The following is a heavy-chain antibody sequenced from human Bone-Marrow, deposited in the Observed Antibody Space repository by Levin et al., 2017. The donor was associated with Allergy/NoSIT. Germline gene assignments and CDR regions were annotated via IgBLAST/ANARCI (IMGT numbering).Heavy chain of an antibody. V-gene: IGHV4-38-2*01. Sequence: PSETLSLTCVVSGYSISSGYNWGWIRQSPGKGLEWIGSIYHIGSTYYNPSLKSRVTISVDTSKNQFSLKLSSVTAADTAVYYCARAGMITFGGSQFDYWGQGTRVTVSS. D-gene: IGHD3-16*01. CDR1: GYSISSGYN. CDR2: IYHIGST. J-gene: IGHJ4*02. CDR3: ARAGMITFGGSQFDY.